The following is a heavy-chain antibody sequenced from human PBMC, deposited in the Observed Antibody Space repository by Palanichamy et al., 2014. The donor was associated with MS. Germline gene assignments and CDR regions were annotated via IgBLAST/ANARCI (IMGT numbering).Heavy chain of an antibody. Sequence: QVQLAESGGGLVKPGGSLRLSCSASGFTFSDYYMTWIRQAPGKGLECVSYISSSGSTIYYTDSVKGRFTISRDNAKNSLFLQMNSLRDEDTAVYYCARVKKVYSIEYSSLSDYWGQGTLVTVSS. CDR1: GFTFSDYY. D-gene: IGHD6-19*01. CDR2: ISSSGSTI. V-gene: IGHV3-11*04. J-gene: IGHJ4*02. CDR3: ARVKKVYSIEYSSLSDY.